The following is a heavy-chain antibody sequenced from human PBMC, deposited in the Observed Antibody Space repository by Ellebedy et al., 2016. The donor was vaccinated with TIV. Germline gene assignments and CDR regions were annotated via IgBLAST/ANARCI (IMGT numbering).Heavy chain of an antibody. Sequence: GGSLRLXCAASGFSFSGYCFHWARQAPGKGLEWVAVIWYDGSYKYYLDSVKGRFTISRDNSKNTLYLQMNSLRVEDTAVYYCARGSQFRNWLDPWGQGTLVTVSS. CDR3: ARGSQFRNWLDP. D-gene: IGHD1-26*01. CDR1: GFSFSGYC. V-gene: IGHV3-33*08. J-gene: IGHJ5*02. CDR2: IWYDGSYK.